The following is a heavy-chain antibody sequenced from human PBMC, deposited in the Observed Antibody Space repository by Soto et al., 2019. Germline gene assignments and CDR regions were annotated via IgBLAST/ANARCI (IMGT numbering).Heavy chain of an antibody. CDR3: ARVGSLWFGELSAYYYGMDV. CDR1: GYTFTSYA. Sequence: ASVKVSCKASGYTFTSYAMHWVRQAPGQRLEWMGWINAGNGNTKYSQKFQGRVTITRDTSASTAYMELSSLRSEDTAVYYCARVGSLWFGELSAYYYGMDVWGQGTTVTVSS. CDR2: INAGNGNT. D-gene: IGHD3-10*01. V-gene: IGHV1-3*01. J-gene: IGHJ6*02.